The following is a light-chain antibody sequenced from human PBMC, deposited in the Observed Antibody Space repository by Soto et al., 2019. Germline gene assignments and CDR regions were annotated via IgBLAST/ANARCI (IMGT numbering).Light chain of an antibody. J-gene: IGLJ1*01. CDR2: EVS. CDR1: SSDVGSYNR. CDR3: SSYTSSRGYV. Sequence: QSALTQPPSVSGSPGQSVTISCTGTSSDVGSYNRVSWYQQPPDTAPKLMIYEVSNRPSGVPDRFSGSKSGNTASLTISGLQAEDEADYYCSSYTSSRGYVFGTGTKLTVL. V-gene: IGLV2-18*02.